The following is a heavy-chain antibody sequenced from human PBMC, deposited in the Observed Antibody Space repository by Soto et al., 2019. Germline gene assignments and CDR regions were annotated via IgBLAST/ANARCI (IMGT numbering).Heavy chain of an antibody. CDR1: GFTFSSYG. CDR2: IWYDGSNK. CDR3: AREYSGYDPHFDY. J-gene: IGHJ4*02. V-gene: IGHV3-33*01. D-gene: IGHD5-12*01. Sequence: QVQLVESGGGVVQPGRSLRLSCAASGFTFSSYGMHWVRQAPGKGLEWVAVIWYDGSNKYYADSVKGRFTISRDNSKNTLYLQMNSLRAEDTAVYYCAREYSGYDPHFDYWGQGTLVTVSS.